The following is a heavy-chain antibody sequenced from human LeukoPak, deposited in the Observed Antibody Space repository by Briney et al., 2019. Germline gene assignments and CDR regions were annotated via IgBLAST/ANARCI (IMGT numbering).Heavy chain of an antibody. Sequence: PGGSLRLSCAASGFTFSSYSMNWVRQAPGKGLGWVSSISSSSTYIYYADSVKGRFTISRDNAKNSLYLQMNSLRAEDTALYYCAKDISAPLGFGYNWFDPWGQGTLVTVSS. CDR3: AKDISAPLGFGYNWFDP. D-gene: IGHD3-10*01. CDR1: GFTFSSYS. CDR2: ISSSSTYI. J-gene: IGHJ5*02. V-gene: IGHV3-21*04.